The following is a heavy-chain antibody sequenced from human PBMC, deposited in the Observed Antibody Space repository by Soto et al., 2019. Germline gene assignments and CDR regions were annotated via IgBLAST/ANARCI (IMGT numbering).Heavy chain of an antibody. CDR3: ARDLPPVDY. V-gene: IGHV1-18*01. J-gene: IGHJ4*02. CDR1: GYTFNSYH. CDR2: ISAYNGNT. Sequence: QIQLVQSGAEAKKPGASVKVSCKASGYTFNSYHITWVRQAPGQGLEWMGWISAYNGNTNYAQNLQGRVTMTTDPSTSTAYMELRSLRSDDTAVYYCARDLPPVDYWGQGTLVTVSS.